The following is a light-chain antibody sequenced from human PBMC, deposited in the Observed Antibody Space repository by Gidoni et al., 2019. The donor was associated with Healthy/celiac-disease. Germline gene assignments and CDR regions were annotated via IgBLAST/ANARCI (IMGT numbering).Light chain of an antibody. J-gene: IGKJ1*01. CDR2: DAS. Sequence: DIQMTQSPSTLSASVGDRVTITCRASQSISSWLAWYQQKPGKAPKLLIYDASSLESGVPSRCSGSGSGTEFTLTISSLQPDDFATYYCQQDNSYSRTFGQGTKVEIK. CDR1: QSISSW. CDR3: QQDNSYSRT. V-gene: IGKV1-5*01.